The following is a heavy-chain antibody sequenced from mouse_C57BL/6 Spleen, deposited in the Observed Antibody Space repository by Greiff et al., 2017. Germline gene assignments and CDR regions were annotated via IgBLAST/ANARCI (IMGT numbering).Heavy chain of an antibody. CDR3: ARGGSYDGYYDPNFDV. J-gene: IGHJ1*03. D-gene: IGHD2-3*01. V-gene: IGHV1-81*01. CDR1: GYTFTSYG. Sequence: QVQLQQSGAELARPGASVKLSCKASGYTFTSYGISWVKQRTGQGLEWIGEIYPRSGNTYYNEKFKGKATLTADKSSSTAYMALRILTSEDSAVDFGARGGSYDGYYDPNFDVWGTGTTVTVSS. CDR2: IYPRSGNT.